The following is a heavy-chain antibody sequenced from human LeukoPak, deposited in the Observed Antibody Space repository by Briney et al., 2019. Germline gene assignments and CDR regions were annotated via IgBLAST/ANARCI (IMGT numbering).Heavy chain of an antibody. CDR1: GYTFTTYG. CDR2: ISAYNGNT. Sequence: ASVKVSCKASGYTFTTYGISWVRQAPGQGLEWMGWISAYNGNTNYAQNLQGRVTMTTDTSTSTAYMDLRSLRSDDTAVYYCARVHYYYASGSYPPYYYYYMDVWGKGTTVTVSS. CDR3: ARVHYYYASGSYPPYYYYYMDV. V-gene: IGHV1-18*01. D-gene: IGHD3-10*01. J-gene: IGHJ6*03.